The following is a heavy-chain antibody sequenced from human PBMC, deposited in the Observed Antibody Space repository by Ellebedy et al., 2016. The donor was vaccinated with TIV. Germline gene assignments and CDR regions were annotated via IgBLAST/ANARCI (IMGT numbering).Heavy chain of an antibody. J-gene: IGHJ5*02. CDR2: INRDGSST. CDR3: AREGIVAATDL. Sequence: GESLKISCAASGLTFSSHAMSWVRQAPGKGLVWVSRINRDGSSTSYADSVKGRFTMSRDNAKNTLFLQMNSLRVEDTAAYYCAREGIVAATDLWGQGTLVSVSS. V-gene: IGHV3-74*01. CDR1: GLTFSSHA. D-gene: IGHD6-25*01.